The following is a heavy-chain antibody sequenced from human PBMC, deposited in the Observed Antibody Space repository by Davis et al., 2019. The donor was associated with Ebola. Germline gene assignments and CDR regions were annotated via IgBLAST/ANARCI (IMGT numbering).Heavy chain of an antibody. J-gene: IGHJ3*02. D-gene: IGHD1-26*01. CDR1: GFTFSSYD. V-gene: IGHV3-48*03. CDR3: ARDRSGGAFDI. CDR2: IRTGVIGNI. Sequence: PGGSLRLSCAASGFTFSSYDMNWVRQAPGTGLEWVSFIRTGVIGNIYYADSVKGRFTASRDNAKNSLYLQMNGLRDDDTAVYYCARDRSGGAFDIWGQGTMVTVSS.